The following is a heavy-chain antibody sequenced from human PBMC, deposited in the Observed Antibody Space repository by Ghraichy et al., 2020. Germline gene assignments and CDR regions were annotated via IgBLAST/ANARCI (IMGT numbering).Heavy chain of an antibody. CDR3: SKSTPSTVTTSDF. V-gene: IGHV3-43*01. CDR1: GFTFDDYT. CDR2: ISRDGGST. J-gene: IGHJ4*02. D-gene: IGHD4-17*01. Sequence: GESLNISCAASGFTFDDYTMHWVRQAPGKGLEWLSLISRDGGSTYYADSVRGRFTISRDNIKNSLYLQMDSLRSEDTALYYCSKSTPSTVTTSDFWGRGTLFSLSS.